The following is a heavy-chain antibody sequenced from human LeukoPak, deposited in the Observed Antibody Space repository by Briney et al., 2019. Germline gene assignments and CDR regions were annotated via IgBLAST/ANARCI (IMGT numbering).Heavy chain of an antibody. D-gene: IGHD2-15*01. CDR1: GGTFSSYA. Sequence: SVKVSCKASGGTFSSYAISWVRQAPGQGLEWMGGIIPIFGTANYAQKFQGRVTITADESTSTAYMELSSLRSEDTAVYYCARGVDRVVVAARYYYCGMDVWGQGTTVTVSS. J-gene: IGHJ6*02. V-gene: IGHV1-69*13. CDR2: IIPIFGTA. CDR3: ARGVDRVVVAARYYYCGMDV.